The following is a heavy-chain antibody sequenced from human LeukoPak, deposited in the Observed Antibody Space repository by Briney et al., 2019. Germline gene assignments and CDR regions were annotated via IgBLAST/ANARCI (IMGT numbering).Heavy chain of an antibody. Sequence: GGSLRLSCAASGFTFSSYAMSWVRQAPGKGLEWVSAISGSGGSTYYADSVKGRFTISRDNSQNTLYLQMNSLRAEDTAVYYCAKANGYYYDSSGAPDYWGQGTLVTVSS. CDR3: AKANGYYYDSSGAPDY. J-gene: IGHJ4*02. CDR1: GFTFSSYA. V-gene: IGHV3-23*01. D-gene: IGHD3-22*01. CDR2: ISGSGGST.